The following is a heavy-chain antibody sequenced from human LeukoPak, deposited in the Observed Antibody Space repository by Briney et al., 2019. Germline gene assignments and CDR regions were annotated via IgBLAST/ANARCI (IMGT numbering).Heavy chain of an antibody. Sequence: GGSLRLSCAAYGFTFSDYYMSWIRQAPGKGLEWVSFISGSTTTIYYADSVKGRFTISRDNAKNSLFLQMNTLRAEDTAVYYCARGYTYGVDFWGQGTLVTVSS. CDR3: ARGYTYGVDF. CDR1: GFTFSDYY. V-gene: IGHV3-11*01. D-gene: IGHD5-18*01. CDR2: ISGSTTTI. J-gene: IGHJ4*02.